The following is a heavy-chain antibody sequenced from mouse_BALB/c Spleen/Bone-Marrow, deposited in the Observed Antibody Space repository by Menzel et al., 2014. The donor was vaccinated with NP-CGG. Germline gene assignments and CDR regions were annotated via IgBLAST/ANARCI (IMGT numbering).Heavy chain of an antibody. D-gene: IGHD1-1*01. Sequence: VKLVESGPGLVKPSQAVSLTCTVTGISITTGNYRWSWIRQFPGNKLEWIGYIYYSGTITYNPSLTSRTTITRDTSXNQYFLEMNSLTAEDTATYYCARYLGAYFDYWGQGTTLTVSS. V-gene: IGHV3-5*02. J-gene: IGHJ2*01. CDR1: GISITTGNYR. CDR3: ARYLGAYFDY. CDR2: IYYSGTI.